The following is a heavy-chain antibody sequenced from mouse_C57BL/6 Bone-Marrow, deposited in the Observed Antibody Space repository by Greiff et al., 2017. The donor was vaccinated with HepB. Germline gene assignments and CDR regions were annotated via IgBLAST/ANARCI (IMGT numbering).Heavy chain of an antibody. CDR2: INPNNGGT. Sequence: VQLQQSGPELVKPGASVKISCKASGYTFTDYYMNWVKQSHGKSLEWIGDINPNNGGTSYNQKFKGKATLTVDKSSSTAYMELRSLTSEDSAVYYCEGVDYGNWFAYWGQGTLVTVSA. J-gene: IGHJ3*01. D-gene: IGHD2-1*01. CDR1: GYTFTDYY. CDR3: EGVDYGNWFAY. V-gene: IGHV1-26*01.